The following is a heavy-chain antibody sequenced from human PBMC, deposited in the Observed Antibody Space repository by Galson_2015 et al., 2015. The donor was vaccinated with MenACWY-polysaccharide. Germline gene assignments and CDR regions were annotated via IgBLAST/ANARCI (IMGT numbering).Heavy chain of an antibody. V-gene: IGHV3-30-3*01. CDR2: ISYDGSNK. J-gene: IGHJ3*02. Sequence: SLRLSCAASGFTFSSYAMHWVRQAPGKGLEWVAVISYDGSNKYYADSVKGRFTISRDNSKNTLYLQMNSLRAEDTAVYYCARVRTITMIVADAFDIWGQGTMVTVSS. CDR1: GFTFSSYA. D-gene: IGHD3-22*01. CDR3: ARVRTITMIVADAFDI.